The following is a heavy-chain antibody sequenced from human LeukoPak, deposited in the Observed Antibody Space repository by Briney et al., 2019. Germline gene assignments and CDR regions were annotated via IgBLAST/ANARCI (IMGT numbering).Heavy chain of an antibody. J-gene: IGHJ4*02. V-gene: IGHV3-23*01. Sequence: PGGSLRLSCAASAFTFSSYAMSLVRQAPGKGLEWVSAISGSGGSTYYADSVKGRFTISRDNSKNTLYLQMNSLRAEDTAVYYCAKGPYSGSYYSNDYWGQGTLVTVSS. CDR1: AFTFSSYA. CDR3: AKGPYSGSYYSNDY. D-gene: IGHD1-26*01. CDR2: ISGSGGST.